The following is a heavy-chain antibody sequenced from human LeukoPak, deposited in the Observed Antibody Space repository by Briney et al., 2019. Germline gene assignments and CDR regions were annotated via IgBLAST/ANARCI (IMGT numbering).Heavy chain of an antibody. D-gene: IGHD3-3*01. CDR2: IYSGGST. Sequence: GGSLRLSCAASGFTVSSNYMSWVRQAPGKWLEWVSVIYSGGSTYYADSVKGRFTISRDNSKNTLYLQMNSLRAEDTAVYYCARDRGDYDFWSGSYYYYGMDVWGQGTTVTVSS. J-gene: IGHJ6*02. CDR1: GFTVSSNY. CDR3: ARDRGDYDFWSGSYYYYGMDV. V-gene: IGHV3-66*01.